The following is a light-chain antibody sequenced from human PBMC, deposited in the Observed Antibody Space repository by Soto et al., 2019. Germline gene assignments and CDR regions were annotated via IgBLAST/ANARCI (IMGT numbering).Light chain of an antibody. Sequence: IVLTESPGTLSLSRGEGATSSCRASQSVSSNYLAWYQQKPGQAPRLLIYGAFKRATGIPDRFSGSGSGTDFTLTISRMEPEDFAVYCCQQYGSSPRTFGQGTKVDIK. CDR2: GAF. J-gene: IGKJ1*01. CDR3: QQYGSSPRT. V-gene: IGKV3-20*01. CDR1: QSVSSNY.